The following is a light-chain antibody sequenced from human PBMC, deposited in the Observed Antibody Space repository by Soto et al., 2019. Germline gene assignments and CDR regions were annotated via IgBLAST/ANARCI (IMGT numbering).Light chain of an antibody. Sequence: DIPMTQSPPSLSASVGDRVTITCRASQSIGVFLNWYQVRPGRAPEVLIYAVSSLQIGVPSRFAGSGSGTDFTLTITDLRPEDSATYYCQQTYSELVYTFGRGTKLEIK. J-gene: IGKJ2*01. CDR3: QQTYSELVYT. CDR2: AVS. V-gene: IGKV1-39*01. CDR1: QSIGVF.